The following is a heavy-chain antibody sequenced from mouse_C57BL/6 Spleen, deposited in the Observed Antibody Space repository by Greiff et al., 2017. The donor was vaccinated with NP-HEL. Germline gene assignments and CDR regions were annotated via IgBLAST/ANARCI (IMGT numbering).Heavy chain of an antibody. J-gene: IGHJ3*01. CDR3: ARWADGSSYGFAY. CDR2: IDPSDSYT. V-gene: IGHV1-69*01. Sequence: VQLQQPGAELVMPGASVKLSCKASGYTFTSYWMHWVKQRPGQGLEWIGEIDPSDSYTNYNQKFKGKSTLTVDKSSSTAYMQLSSLTSEDSAVYYCARWADGSSYGFAYWGQVTLVTVSA. CDR1: GYTFTSYW. D-gene: IGHD1-1*01.